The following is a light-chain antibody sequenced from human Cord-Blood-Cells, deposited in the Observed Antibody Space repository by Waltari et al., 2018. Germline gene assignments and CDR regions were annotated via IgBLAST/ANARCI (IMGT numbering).Light chain of an antibody. CDR2: DVS. J-gene: IGLJ2*01. CDR1: RRDVGGYND. CDR3: SSYTSSSTVV. Sequence: QSDLIPPASLPGLPGTSITISCTGTRRDVGGYNDFSWYQQHPGKAPKLMIYDVSNRPSGVSNRFSGSKSGNTASLTISGLQAEDEADYYCSSYTSSSTVVFGGGTKLTVL. V-gene: IGLV2-14*01.